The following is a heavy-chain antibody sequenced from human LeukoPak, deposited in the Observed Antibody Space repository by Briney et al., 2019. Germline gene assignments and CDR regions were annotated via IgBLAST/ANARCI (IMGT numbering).Heavy chain of an antibody. Sequence: ASVKVSCKASGYTFTSYGISWVRQAPGQGLEWMGWISAYNGDTNYAQKLQGRVTMTTDTSTSTAYMELRSLRSDDTAVYYCARDGTEMDYGDLSWFDPWGQGTLVTVSS. CDR2: ISAYNGDT. CDR1: GYTFTSYG. CDR3: ARDGTEMDYGDLSWFDP. D-gene: IGHD4-17*01. V-gene: IGHV1-18*01. J-gene: IGHJ5*02.